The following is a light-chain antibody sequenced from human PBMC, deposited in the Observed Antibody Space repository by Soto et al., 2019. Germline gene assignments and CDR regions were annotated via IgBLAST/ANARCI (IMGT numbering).Light chain of an antibody. CDR2: GAS. Sequence: EIVLTRSRGTLSFSPAEKPTLSCRSTESISSSYLAWYQQKPGQAPRLLIYGASSRATGIADRFSGSGSGTDFTLTIRRLVPEDFAVYYCQQQGSSPPWKFGQGTKGDIK. CDR3: QQQGSSPPWK. CDR1: ESISSSY. J-gene: IGKJ1*01. V-gene: IGKV3-20*01.